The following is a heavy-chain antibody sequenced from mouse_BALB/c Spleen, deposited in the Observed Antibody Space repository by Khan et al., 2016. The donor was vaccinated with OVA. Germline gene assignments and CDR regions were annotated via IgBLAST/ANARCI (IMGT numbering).Heavy chain of an antibody. D-gene: IGHD2-3*01. CDR3: ARENGYYVYFDY. Sequence: VQLQESGPELVKPGASVKMSCKASGYTFTYYVITWVKQRTGQGLEWIGEIYPGSDNAYYNERFKGKATLTADKSSNTTHMQLSSLTTEDSAVYLCARENGYYVYFDYWGQGTTLTVSS. CDR2: IYPGSDNA. J-gene: IGHJ2*01. CDR1: GYTFTYYV. V-gene: IGHV1-81*01.